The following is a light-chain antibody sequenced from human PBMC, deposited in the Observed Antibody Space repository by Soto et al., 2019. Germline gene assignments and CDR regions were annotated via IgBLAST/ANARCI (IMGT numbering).Light chain of an antibody. CDR3: QQYDNWPLT. Sequence: QMTQSPSSLSASIGDRVTIPCRASRAIRNYVAWYQQRPGEAPKLLVYAASSLELGVPSRFSGSGSETEFALTISSLQSEDFAVYYCQQYDNWPLTFGGGTKVDIK. CDR1: RAIRNY. CDR2: AAS. J-gene: IGKJ4*01. V-gene: IGKV1-27*01.